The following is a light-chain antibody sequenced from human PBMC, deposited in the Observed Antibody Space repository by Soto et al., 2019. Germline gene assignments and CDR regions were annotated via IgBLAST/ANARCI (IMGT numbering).Light chain of an antibody. CDR1: SSNIGSNY. J-gene: IGLJ3*02. Sequence: QSVLTQPPSASGTPGQRVTISCSGSSSNIGSNYVYWYQQLPGTAPKLLIYSNNQRPSGVPDRFSGSKSGTSASLAISGLRSEDEADYYCAAWDDSLSGNWVFGGGTKLTV. CDR2: SNN. CDR3: AAWDDSLSGNWV. V-gene: IGLV1-47*02.